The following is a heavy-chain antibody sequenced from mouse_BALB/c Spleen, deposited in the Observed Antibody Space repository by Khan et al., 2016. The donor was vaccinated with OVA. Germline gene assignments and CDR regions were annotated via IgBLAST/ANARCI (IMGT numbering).Heavy chain of an antibody. J-gene: IGHJ2*01. V-gene: IGHV2-9*02. CDR2: IWAGGST. CDR3: ARNRESDYFDY. Sequence: QIQLVQSGPGLVAPSQSLSITCTVSGFSLTSYGIHWVRQPLGKGLEWLGIIWAGGSTNYNSALMSRLSISKDNSRSQVFLKMNSLQTDDTAMYFCARNRESDYFDYWGQGTTLTVSS. CDR1: GFSLTSYG.